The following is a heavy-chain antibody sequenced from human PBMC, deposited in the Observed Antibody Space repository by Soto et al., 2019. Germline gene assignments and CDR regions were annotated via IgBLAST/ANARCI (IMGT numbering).Heavy chain of an antibody. CDR2: SYYSGST. V-gene: IGHV4-39*01. D-gene: IGHD1-26*01. CDR3: ASLLRIGRGDDDY. J-gene: IGHJ4*02. CDR1: GGSISSSSYY. Sequence: QLQLQESGPGLVKPSETLSLTCTVSGGSISSSSYYWGWIRQPPGKGLEWIGSSYYSGSTYYNPSVKRRVTISVDTSKNQFSLKLSSVAAADTAVYYCASLLRIGRGDDDYWGQGTLVTVSS.